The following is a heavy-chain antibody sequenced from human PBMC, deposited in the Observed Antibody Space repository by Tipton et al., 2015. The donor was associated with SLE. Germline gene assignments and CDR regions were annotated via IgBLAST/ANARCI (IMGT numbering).Heavy chain of an antibody. Sequence: SLRLSCAASGFPFRTYGMHWVRQAPGKGLEWVAFMRYDGNIEDYADSVKGRFTISRDNSKNVLYLQMSSLRPEDTAMYYCAKKRPRSGYYPDAFDMWGKGTMVTVSS. CDR2: MRYDGNIE. CDR1: GFPFRTYG. CDR3: AKKRPRSGYYPDAFDM. V-gene: IGHV3-30*02. J-gene: IGHJ3*02. D-gene: IGHD3-3*01.